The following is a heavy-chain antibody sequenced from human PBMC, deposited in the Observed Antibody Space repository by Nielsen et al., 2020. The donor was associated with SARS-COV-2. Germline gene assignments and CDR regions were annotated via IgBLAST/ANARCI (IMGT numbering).Heavy chain of an antibody. CDR3: ARAGYSSSSYYYYYYYMDV. CDR2: IIPIFGTA. J-gene: IGHJ6*03. D-gene: IGHD6-6*01. CDR1: GGTFSSYA. V-gene: IGHV1-69*13. Sequence: SVKVSCKASGGTFSSYAISWVRQAPGQGLEWMGGIIPIFGTANYAQKFQGRVTITADESTSTAYMELSSLRSEDTAVYYCARAGYSSSSYYYYYYYMDVWGKGTMVTVSS.